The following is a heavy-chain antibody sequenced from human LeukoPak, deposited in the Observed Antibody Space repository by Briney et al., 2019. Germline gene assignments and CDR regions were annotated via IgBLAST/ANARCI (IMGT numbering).Heavy chain of an antibody. CDR1: GGSISSGSYY. CDR2: IYTSGST. CDR3: ARAGRYSSSPFDY. V-gene: IGHV4-61*02. Sequence: SETLSLTCTVSGGSISSGSYYWSWIRQPAGKGLEWIGRIYTSGSTNYNPSLKSRVTISVDTSKNQFSLKLSSVTAADTAVYYCARAGRYSSSPFDYWGQGTLVTVSS. J-gene: IGHJ4*02. D-gene: IGHD6-6*01.